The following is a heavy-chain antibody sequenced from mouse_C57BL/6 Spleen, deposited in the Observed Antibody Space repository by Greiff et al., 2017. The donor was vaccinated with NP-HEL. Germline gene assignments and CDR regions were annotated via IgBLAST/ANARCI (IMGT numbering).Heavy chain of an antibody. Sequence: VQLQQPGAELVKPGASVKMSCKASGYTFTSYWITWVKQRPGQGLEWIGDIYPGSGSTNYNEKFKSKATLTVDTSSSTAYMQLSSLTSEDSAVYYCARAPTGVATDYFDYWGQGTTLTVSS. V-gene: IGHV1-55*01. CDR1: GYTFTSYW. J-gene: IGHJ2*01. CDR2: IYPGSGST. CDR3: ARAPTGVATDYFDY. D-gene: IGHD1-1*01.